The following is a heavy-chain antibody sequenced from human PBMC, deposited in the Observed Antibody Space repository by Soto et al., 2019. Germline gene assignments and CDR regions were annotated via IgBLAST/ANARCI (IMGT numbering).Heavy chain of an antibody. CDR2: IYYSGST. V-gene: IGHV4-30-4*01. CDR1: GGSISSGDYY. D-gene: IGHD3-22*01. CDR3: ARDVLYYYDSSGYYSYRWFDP. Sequence: TSETVSLTCTVSGGSISSGDYYWSWIRQPPGKGLEWIGYIYYSGSTYYNPSLKSRVTISVDTSKNQFSLKLSSVTAADTAVYYCARDVLYYYDSSGYYSYRWFDPWGQGTLVTVSS. J-gene: IGHJ5*02.